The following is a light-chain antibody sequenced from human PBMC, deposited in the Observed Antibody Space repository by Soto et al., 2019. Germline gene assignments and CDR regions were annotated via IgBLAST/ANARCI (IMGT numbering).Light chain of an antibody. CDR1: QSVSDN. Sequence: EIVMTQSPATLSVSPGERATLSCRASQSVSDNLAWYKQTSGQAPRLLIYGASIRATGIPARFSGSGSGTEFTLTISSLQSEDFAAYYCQQYNNWPLTFGGGTKVDIK. CDR2: GAS. J-gene: IGKJ4*01. V-gene: IGKV3D-15*01. CDR3: QQYNNWPLT.